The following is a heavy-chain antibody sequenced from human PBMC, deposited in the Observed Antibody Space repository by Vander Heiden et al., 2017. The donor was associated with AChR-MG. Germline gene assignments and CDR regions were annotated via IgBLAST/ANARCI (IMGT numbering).Heavy chain of an antibody. CDR2: IYYSGST. D-gene: IGHD6-19*01. J-gene: IGHJ4*02. V-gene: IGHV4-39*01. CDR3: ARRGSSGWYYFDY. CDR1: GGPISSTSYY. Sequence: QLQLQESGPGLVKPSETLSLTCTVPGGPISSTSYYWGWIRQPPGKGLEWIGSIYYSGSTYYNPALKSRVTISVDTSKNQFSLKLSYVTDADTAVYYCARRGSSGWYYFDYWGQGNLVTVSS.